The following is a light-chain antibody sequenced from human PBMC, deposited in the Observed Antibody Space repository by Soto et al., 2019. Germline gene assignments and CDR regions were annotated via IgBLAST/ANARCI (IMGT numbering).Light chain of an antibody. CDR3: HQYGTSAIT. V-gene: IGKV3-20*01. Sequence: EIVMTQSPATLSVSPGERATLSCRASESVNSNLAWYQQKPGQPPRLLIYGASSRATGIPDRFTGSGSGTDFTLTISRLEPEDSAVFYCHQYGTSAITFGQGTRLEIK. CDR2: GAS. J-gene: IGKJ5*01. CDR1: ESVNSN.